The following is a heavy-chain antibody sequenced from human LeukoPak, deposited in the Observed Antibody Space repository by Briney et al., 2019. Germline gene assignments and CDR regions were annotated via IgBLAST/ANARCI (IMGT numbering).Heavy chain of an antibody. CDR1: GGTFSSYA. J-gene: IGHJ4*02. D-gene: IGHD3-22*01. CDR3: ARDTLPYYYDSSGYS. Sequence: SVKVSCKASGGTFSSYAISWVRQAPGQGLEWMGGIIPIFGTADYAQKFQGRVTITADESTSTAYMELSSLRSEDTAVYYCARDTLPYYYDSSGYSWGQGTLVTVSS. V-gene: IGHV1-69*13. CDR2: IIPIFGTA.